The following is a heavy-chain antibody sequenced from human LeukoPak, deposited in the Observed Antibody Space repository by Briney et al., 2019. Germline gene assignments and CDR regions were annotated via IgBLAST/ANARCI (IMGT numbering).Heavy chain of an antibody. J-gene: IGHJ5*02. CDR1: GYTFTSYA. V-gene: IGHV7-4-1*02. CDR2: INTNTGNP. Sequence: ASVKVSCKASGYTFTSYAMNWVRQAPGQGLEWMGWINTNTGNPTYAQGFTGRFVFSLDTSVSTAHLQISSLKAEDTAVYYCARPPNYYDSSVYSPLCFAPWGKETLVTVSS. D-gene: IGHD3-22*01. CDR3: ARPPNYYDSSVYSPLCFAP.